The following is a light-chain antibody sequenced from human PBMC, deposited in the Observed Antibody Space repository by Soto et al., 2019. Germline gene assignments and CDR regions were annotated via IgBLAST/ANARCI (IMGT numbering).Light chain of an antibody. V-gene: IGKV1-27*01. CDR2: AAS. J-gene: IGKJ2*01. Sequence: DIQMTQSPSSLSASVGDRVTITCRASQGISNYLAWYQQRPGKVPLVLIYAASTLQSGVPSRFSGRGSGTDFTLTIDSLQAEDVATYYCQRYSGAPYTFGQGTKLEIK. CDR3: QRYSGAPYT. CDR1: QGISNY.